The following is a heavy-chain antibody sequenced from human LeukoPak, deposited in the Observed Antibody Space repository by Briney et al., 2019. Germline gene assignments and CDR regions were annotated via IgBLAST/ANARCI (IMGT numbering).Heavy chain of an antibody. Sequence: GGSLRLSCAASGFTFSSYAMYWVRQAPGKGLEWVAVISYDGSNKYYADSVKGRFTISRDNSKNTLYLQMNSLRAEDTAVYYCARGLYSSPLLQGDYWGQGTLVTVSS. J-gene: IGHJ4*02. CDR1: GFTFSSYA. V-gene: IGHV3-30-3*01. CDR3: ARGLYSSPLLQGDY. CDR2: ISYDGSNK. D-gene: IGHD6-19*01.